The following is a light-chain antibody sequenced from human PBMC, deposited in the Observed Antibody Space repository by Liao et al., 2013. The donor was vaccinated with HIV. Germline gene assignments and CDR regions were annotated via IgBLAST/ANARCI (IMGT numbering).Light chain of an antibody. Sequence: SYELTQPPSVSVSPGQTARITCSGDALPKQYAYWYQQKPAQAPVLVIYYDSDRPSGIPERFSGSNSGNTATLTISRAEAGDEADYYCQVWDRGSAHPTVFGPGTKVTVL. J-gene: IGLJ1*01. CDR2: YDS. V-gene: IGLV3-21*02. CDR1: ALPKQY. CDR3: QVWDRGSAHPTV.